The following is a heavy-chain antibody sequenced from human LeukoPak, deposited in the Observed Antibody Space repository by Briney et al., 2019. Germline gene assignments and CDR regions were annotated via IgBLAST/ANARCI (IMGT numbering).Heavy chain of an antibody. D-gene: IGHD3-10*01. CDR1: GYTFTSYY. CDR3: ARDGAPSGVSDWYFDL. J-gene: IGHJ2*01. V-gene: IGHV1-46*01. CDR2: INPSGGTT. Sequence: ASVKVSCKASGYTFTSYYMHWIRQAPGQGLEWMGMINPSGGTTSYEQKFQGRVTMTSDTSTSTVYVEVSSLRSEDTAVYYCARDGAPSGVSDWYFDLWSRGTLVTVSS.